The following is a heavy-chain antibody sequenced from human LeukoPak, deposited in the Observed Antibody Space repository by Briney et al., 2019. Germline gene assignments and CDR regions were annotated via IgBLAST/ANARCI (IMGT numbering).Heavy chain of an antibody. Sequence: ASVKVSCKASGYTFTSYDINWVRQATGQGLEWMGRIIPILGIANYAQKFQGRVTITADKSTSTAYMELSSLRSEDTAVYYCARAPLDTAMVTGYFDYWGQGTLVTVSS. CDR1: GYTFTSYD. V-gene: IGHV1-69*04. CDR2: IIPILGIA. D-gene: IGHD5-18*01. CDR3: ARAPLDTAMVTGYFDY. J-gene: IGHJ4*02.